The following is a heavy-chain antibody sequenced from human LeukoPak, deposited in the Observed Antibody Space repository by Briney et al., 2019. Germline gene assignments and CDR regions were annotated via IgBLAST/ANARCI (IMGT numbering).Heavy chain of an antibody. Sequence: AASVKVSCKASGNTFTSYYMHWVRQAPGQGLEWMGIINPSGGSTSYAQKFQGRVTMTRDTSTSTVYMELSSLRSEDTAVYYCARVWAWEDSSGYYDYWGQGTLVTVSS. CDR2: INPSGGST. CDR3: ARVWAWEDSSGYYDY. CDR1: GNTFTSYY. V-gene: IGHV1-46*01. D-gene: IGHD3-22*01. J-gene: IGHJ4*02.